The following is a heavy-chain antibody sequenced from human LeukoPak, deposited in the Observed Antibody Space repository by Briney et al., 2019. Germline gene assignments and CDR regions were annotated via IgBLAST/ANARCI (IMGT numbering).Heavy chain of an antibody. CDR3: ARLYSNMFGY. J-gene: IGHJ4*02. V-gene: IGHV4-59*08. CDR1: GGSISGYY. D-gene: IGHD4-11*01. CDR2: MYYGGNT. Sequence: KPSETLSLTCTVSGGSISGYYWSWIRQPPGKGLEWIASMYYGGNTKYNPSLKSRITISVDTSKNQFSLKLSSVTAADTAVYYCARLYSNMFGYWGQGTLVTVSS.